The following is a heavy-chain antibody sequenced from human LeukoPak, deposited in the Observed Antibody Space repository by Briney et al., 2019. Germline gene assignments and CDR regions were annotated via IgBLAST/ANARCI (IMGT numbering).Heavy chain of an antibody. Sequence: SETLSLTCTVSGGSISSSSYYWGWIRQPPGKGLEWIGSIYYSGSTYYNPSLKSRVTISVDTSKNQFSLKLSSVTAADTAVYYCARAGLDGYNYGAFDIWGQGTMVTVSS. CDR1: GGSISSSSYY. J-gene: IGHJ3*02. V-gene: IGHV4-39*07. CDR3: ARAGLDGYNYGAFDI. CDR2: IYYSGST. D-gene: IGHD5-24*01.